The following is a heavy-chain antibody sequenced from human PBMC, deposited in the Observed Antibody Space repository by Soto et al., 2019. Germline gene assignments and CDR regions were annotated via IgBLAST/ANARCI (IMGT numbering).Heavy chain of an antibody. V-gene: IGHV2-26*01. CDR1: GFSLSNARMG. J-gene: IGHJ6*02. D-gene: IGHD5-18*01. Sequence: SGPTLVNPTETLTLTCTVSGFSLSNARMGVSWIRQPPGKALEWLAHIFSNDEKSYSTSLKSRLTISKDTSKSQVVLTMTNMDTVDTATYYCARIKEPWIQLWLPGGGGRDYYYYGMDVWGQGTTVTVSS. CDR3: ARIKEPWIQLWLPGGGGRDYYYYGMDV. CDR2: IFSNDEK.